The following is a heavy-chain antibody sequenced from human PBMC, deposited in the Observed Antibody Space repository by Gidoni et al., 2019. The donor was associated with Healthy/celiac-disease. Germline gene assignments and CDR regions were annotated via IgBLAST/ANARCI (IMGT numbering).Heavy chain of an antibody. V-gene: IGHV3-15*01. CDR2: IKSKTDGGTT. CDR1: GFTSSNAW. CDR3: TSAGILAVGDY. J-gene: IGHJ4*02. Sequence: EVQLVESGGGLVKPGGSLRPSCAASGFTSSNAWMSWVRQAPGKGLEWVGRIKSKTDGGTTDYAAPVKGRFTISRDDSKNTLYLQMNSLKTEDTAVYYCTSAGILAVGDYWGQGTLVTVSS. D-gene: IGHD2-15*01.